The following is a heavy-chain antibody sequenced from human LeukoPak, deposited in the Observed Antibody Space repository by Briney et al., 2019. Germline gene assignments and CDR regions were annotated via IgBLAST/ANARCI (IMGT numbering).Heavy chain of an antibody. CDR3: ARGKNSGWTPVVDY. J-gene: IGHJ4*02. Sequence: PSETLSLTCVVYRGSFSGNYWSWIRQPPGKGLEWIGSIYYSGSTYYNPSLKSRVTISVDTSKNQFSLKLSSVTAADTAVYYCARGKNSGWTPVVDYWGQGTLVTVSS. CDR2: IYYSGST. V-gene: IGHV4-34*01. CDR1: RGSFSGNY. D-gene: IGHD6-19*01.